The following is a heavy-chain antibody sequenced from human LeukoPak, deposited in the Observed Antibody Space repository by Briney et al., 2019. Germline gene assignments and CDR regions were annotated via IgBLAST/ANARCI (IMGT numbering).Heavy chain of an antibody. Sequence: PSQTLSLTCTVSGGSISSGDYYWSWIRQPPGKGLEWIGEINHSGSTNYNPSLKSRVTISVDTSKNQFSLKLSSVTAADTAVYYCARVAQWLRLGFDYWGQGTLVTVSS. V-gene: IGHV4-30-4*01. CDR3: ARVAQWLRLGFDY. J-gene: IGHJ4*02. CDR2: INHSGST. CDR1: GGSISSGDYY. D-gene: IGHD5-12*01.